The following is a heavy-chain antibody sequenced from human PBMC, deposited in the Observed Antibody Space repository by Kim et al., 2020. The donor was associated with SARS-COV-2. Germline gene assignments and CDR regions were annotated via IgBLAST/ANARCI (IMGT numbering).Heavy chain of an antibody. D-gene: IGHD5-12*01. CDR1: GYSISSGYY. CDR2: IYHSGST. J-gene: IGHJ5*02. V-gene: IGHV4-38-2*02. Sequence: SETLSLTCTVSGYSISSGYYWGWIRQPPGKGLEWIGSIYHSGSTYYNSSLKSRVTISVETSKNQFSLKLSSVTAADTAVYYCARAVATTPTSFGFDPWG. CDR3: ARAVATTPTSFGFDP.